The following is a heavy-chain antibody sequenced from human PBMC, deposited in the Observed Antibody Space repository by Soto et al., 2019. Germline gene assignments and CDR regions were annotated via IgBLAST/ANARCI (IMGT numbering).Heavy chain of an antibody. V-gene: IGHV3-21*01. CDR3: ARNDGSGSPRVSMPLDY. CDR1: GFTFSSYS. CDR2: ISSSSSYI. J-gene: IGHJ4*02. D-gene: IGHD3-10*01. Sequence: GGSLRLSCAASGFTFSSYSMNWVRQAPGKGLEWVSSISSSSSYIYYPDSVQGRFTISRDNAKNSLYLQMNRLRAEDTAVYYCARNDGSGSPRVSMPLDYLGQGTLVTVSS.